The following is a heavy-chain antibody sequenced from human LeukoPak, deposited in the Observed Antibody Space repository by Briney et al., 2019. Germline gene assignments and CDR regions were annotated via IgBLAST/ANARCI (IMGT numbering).Heavy chain of an antibody. CDR2: ISSSSSTI. J-gene: IGHJ5*02. V-gene: IGHV3-48*01. Sequence: GGSLRLSCAASGFTFSSYSMNWVRQAPGKGLEWVSYISSSSSTIYYADSVKGRFTISRDNAKNSPYLQMNSLRAEDTAVYYCLVDTAMVTGNWFDPWGQGTLVTVSS. CDR1: GFTFSSYS. CDR3: LVDTAMVTGNWFDP. D-gene: IGHD5-18*01.